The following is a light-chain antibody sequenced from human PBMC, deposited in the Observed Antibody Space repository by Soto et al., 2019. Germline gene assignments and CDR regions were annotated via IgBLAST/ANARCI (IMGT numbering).Light chain of an antibody. CDR1: SNDIGAYNY. J-gene: IGLJ1*01. CDR3: SSYTSNTTPYV. Sequence: QAVLTQPASVSGSPGRWIRISCTGNSNDIGAYNYVSWYQQHPGKVPKLVIYDVTNRPSGVSDRFSGSKSGNTASLTISGLQAEDEADYYCSSYTSNTTPYVFGTGTKVTVL. V-gene: IGLV2-14*01. CDR2: DVT.